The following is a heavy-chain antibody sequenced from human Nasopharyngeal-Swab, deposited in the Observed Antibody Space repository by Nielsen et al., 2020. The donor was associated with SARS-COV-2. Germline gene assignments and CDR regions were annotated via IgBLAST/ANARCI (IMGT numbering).Heavy chain of an antibody. V-gene: IGHV5-10-1*01. CDR2: IDPSDSYT. Sequence: GDSLKISCKGSGYSFTSYWISWVRQMPGKGLEWMGKIDPSDSYTNYSPSFQGHVTISADKSISTAYLQWSSLKASDTAMYYCATGYYYYYYMDVWGKGTTATVSS. CDR3: ATGYYYYYYMDV. J-gene: IGHJ6*03. CDR1: GYSFTSYW.